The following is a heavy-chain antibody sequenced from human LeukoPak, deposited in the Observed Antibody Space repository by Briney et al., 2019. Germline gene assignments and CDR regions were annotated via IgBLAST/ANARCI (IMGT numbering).Heavy chain of an antibody. D-gene: IGHD1-1*01. CDR1: GFTFSSYG. V-gene: IGHV3-48*01. Sequence: GGSLRLSCAASGFTFSSYGMSWVRQAPGKGLEWVSAISSSSSTIYYADSVKGRFTISRDNAKNSLYLQMNSLRAEDTAVYYCARDSLDWNGGLYYYYYMDVWGKGTTVTVSS. CDR3: ARDSLDWNGGLYYYYYMDV. CDR2: ISSSSSTI. J-gene: IGHJ6*03.